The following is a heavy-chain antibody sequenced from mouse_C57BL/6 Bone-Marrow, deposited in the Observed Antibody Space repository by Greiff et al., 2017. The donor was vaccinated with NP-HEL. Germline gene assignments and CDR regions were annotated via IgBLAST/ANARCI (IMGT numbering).Heavy chain of an antibody. D-gene: IGHD1-1*01. Sequence: QVQLQQPGAELVKPGASVKLSCKASGYTFTSYWMHWVKQRPGQGLEWIGMIHPNSGSTNYNEKFKSKATLTVDKSSSTVYMQLSSLTSEDSAVYYCALYYYGSSPYAMDYWGQGTSVTVSS. J-gene: IGHJ4*01. CDR3: ALYYYGSSPYAMDY. CDR2: IHPNSGST. CDR1: GYTFTSYW. V-gene: IGHV1-64*01.